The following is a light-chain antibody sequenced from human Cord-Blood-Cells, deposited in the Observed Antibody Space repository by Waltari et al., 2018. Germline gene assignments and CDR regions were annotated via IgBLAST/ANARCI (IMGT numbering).Light chain of an antibody. V-gene: IGKV3-11*01. J-gene: IGKJ2*01. CDR2: DAS. CDR3: QQRSNWPPYT. Sequence: EIVLIQSPATLSLSPGERATLSCRASQGVSSYLAWYQQKPGQAPKLLIYDASNRATGIPARFSGSGSGTDFTLTISSLEPEDFAVYYCQQRSNWPPYTFGQGTKLEIK. CDR1: QGVSSY.